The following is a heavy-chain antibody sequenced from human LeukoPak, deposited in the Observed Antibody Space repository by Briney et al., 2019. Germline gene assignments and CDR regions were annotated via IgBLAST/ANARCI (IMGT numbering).Heavy chain of an antibody. J-gene: IGHJ4*02. D-gene: IGHD6-13*01. CDR3: AKKSWVAAAGYIDY. CDR1: GFTFSSYA. Sequence: GGSLRLSCAASGFTFSSYATSWVRQAPGKGLEWVSAISGSGGSTYYADSVKGRFTISRDNSKNTLYLQMNSLRAEDTAVYYCAKKSWVAAAGYIDYWGQGTLVTVSS. V-gene: IGHV3-23*01. CDR2: ISGSGGST.